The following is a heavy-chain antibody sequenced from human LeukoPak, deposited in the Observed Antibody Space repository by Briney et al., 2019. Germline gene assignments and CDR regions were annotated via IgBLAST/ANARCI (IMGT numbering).Heavy chain of an antibody. CDR2: INHSGST. Sequence: SETLSLTCAVYGGSFSGYYWSWIRQPPGKGLAWIGEINHSGSTNYNPSLKSRVTISVDTSKNQFSLKLSSVTAADTAVYYCARLTLHSRDIVVVPAAIDYWGQGTLVTVSS. CDR1: GGSFSGYY. J-gene: IGHJ4*02. CDR3: ARLTLHSRDIVVVPAAIDY. D-gene: IGHD2-2*01. V-gene: IGHV4-34*01.